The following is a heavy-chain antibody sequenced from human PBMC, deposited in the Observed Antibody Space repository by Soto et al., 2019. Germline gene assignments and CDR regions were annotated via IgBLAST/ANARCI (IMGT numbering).Heavy chain of an antibody. J-gene: IGHJ5*02. CDR2: INPNSART. CDR3: ARQYYYDSSGYYSISCLEP. CDR1: GYTFTGYY. V-gene: IGHV1-2*02. Sequence: ASVKVSCKASGYTFTGYYMHWVRQAPGQGLEWMGWINPNSARTNYAQKFQGRVTMTRDTSISTAYMELSRLRSDDTAVYYCARQYYYDSSGYYSISCLEPWGQGTMVTVSS. D-gene: IGHD3-22*01.